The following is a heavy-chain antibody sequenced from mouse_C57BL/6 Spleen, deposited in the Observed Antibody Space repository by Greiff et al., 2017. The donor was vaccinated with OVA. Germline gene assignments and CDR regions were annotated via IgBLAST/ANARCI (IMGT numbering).Heavy chain of an antibody. Sequence: VKLVESGGGLVKPGGSLKLSCAASGFTFSSYAMSWVRQTPEKRLEWVATISDGGSYTYYPDNVKGRFTISIDNAKNNLYLQMSHLKSEDTAMYYCARESSTVVATDFDVWGTGTTVTVSS. D-gene: IGHD1-1*01. V-gene: IGHV5-4*01. CDR2: ISDGGSYT. J-gene: IGHJ1*03. CDR1: GFTFSSYA. CDR3: ARESSTVVATDFDV.